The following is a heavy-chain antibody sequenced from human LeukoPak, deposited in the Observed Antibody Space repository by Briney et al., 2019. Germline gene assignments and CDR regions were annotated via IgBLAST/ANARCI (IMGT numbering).Heavy chain of an antibody. J-gene: IGHJ3*02. CDR1: GFIFSSYA. CDR2: ISGNGQYI. V-gene: IGHV3-21*01. CDR3: ARDRDWSVLYDASDI. D-gene: IGHD3/OR15-3a*01. Sequence: PGGSLRLSCAASGFIFSSYAINWVRQAPGKGLEWVSSISGNGQYIFYRDSLKGRFTISRDNAKNSLYLQMNSLRAEDTAVYYCARDRDWSVLYDASDIWGQGTMVTVSS.